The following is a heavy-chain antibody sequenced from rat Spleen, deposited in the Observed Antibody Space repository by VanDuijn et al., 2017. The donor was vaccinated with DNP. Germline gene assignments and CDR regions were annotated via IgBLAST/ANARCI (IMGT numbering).Heavy chain of an antibody. J-gene: IGHJ2*01. CDR2: ISYSGST. V-gene: IGHV3-1*01. D-gene: IGHD1-5*01. CDR1: GYSITGDY. Sequence: SVTGYSITGDYWGWIRKFPGNKMEWVGHISYSGSTSYNPSLKSRITITRDTSKNQFFLQLNSVTSGDTATYYCARWNIGTTTLDYWGQGVMVTVSS. CDR3: ARWNIGTTTLDY.